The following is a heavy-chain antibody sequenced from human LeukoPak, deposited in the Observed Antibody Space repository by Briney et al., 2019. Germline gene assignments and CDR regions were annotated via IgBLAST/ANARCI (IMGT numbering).Heavy chain of an antibody. CDR1: GYSISSGYY. CDR3: ARHEAEMATXLGNY. CDR2: IYHSGST. V-gene: IGHV4-38-2*01. Sequence: SETLSLTCAVSGYSISSGYYWGWIRQPPGKGLEWIGSIYHSGSTFYNPSLKSRVTISVDTSKNQFSLRLSSVTASDTAVYYCARHEAEMATXLGNYWGQGTLVTVSS. D-gene: IGHD5-24*01. J-gene: IGHJ4*02.